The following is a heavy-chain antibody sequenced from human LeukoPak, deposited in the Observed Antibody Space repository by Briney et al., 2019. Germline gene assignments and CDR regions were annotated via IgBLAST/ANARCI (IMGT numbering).Heavy chain of an antibody. D-gene: IGHD1-7*01. CDR1: GFTFSSYA. CDR3: AKQGGGNWTYPSYFDY. Sequence: GGSLRLSCAASGFTFSSYAMSWVRQAPGKGLEWVSAISGSGGSTYYADSVKGRFTISRDNSKNTLYLQMNSLRAEDTAVYYCAKQGGGNWTYPSYFDYWGQGTLVTVSS. V-gene: IGHV3-23*01. CDR2: ISGSGGST. J-gene: IGHJ4*02.